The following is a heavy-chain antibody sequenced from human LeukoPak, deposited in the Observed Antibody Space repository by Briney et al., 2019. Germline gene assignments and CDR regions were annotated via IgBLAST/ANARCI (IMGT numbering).Heavy chain of an antibody. CDR3: AKDPRTYYDILTGYQDAFDI. D-gene: IGHD3-9*01. V-gene: IGHV3-23*01. Sequence: GGSLRLSCAASGFTFSSYAMNWVRQAPGKGLEWVSAISGSGGSTYYADSVKGRFTISRDNSKNTLYLQMNSLRAEDTAVYYCAKDPRTYYDILTGYQDAFDIWGQGTMVTVSS. CDR2: ISGSGGST. J-gene: IGHJ3*02. CDR1: GFTFSSYA.